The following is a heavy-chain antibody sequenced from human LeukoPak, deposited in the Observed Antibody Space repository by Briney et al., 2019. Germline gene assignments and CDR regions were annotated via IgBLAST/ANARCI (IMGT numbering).Heavy chain of an antibody. V-gene: IGHV4-59*08. D-gene: IGHD3-22*01. CDR3: ARHAPGYYYDSSGYYREYYFDY. CDR2: IYYSGST. Sequence: SETLSLTCTVSGGSISSYYWSWIRQPPGKGLEWIGYIYYSGSTNYNPSLKSRVTISVDTSKNQFSLKLSSVTAADTAVYYCARHAPGYYYDSSGYYREYYFDYWGQGTLVTVSS. CDR1: GGSISSYY. J-gene: IGHJ4*02.